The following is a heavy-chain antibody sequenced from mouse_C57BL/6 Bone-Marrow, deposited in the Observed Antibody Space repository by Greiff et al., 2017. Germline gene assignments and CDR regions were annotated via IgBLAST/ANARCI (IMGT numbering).Heavy chain of an antibody. Sequence: QVQLQQSGAELMKPGASVKLSCKATGYTFTGYWIEWVKQRPGHGLEWIGEILPGSGSTNYNEKFKGKATFTADTSSNTDYMQLSSLTPEDSAIYDCARRGLTTVDRWYFDYWGTGTTVTVSS. CDR1: GYTFTGYW. D-gene: IGHD1-1*01. J-gene: IGHJ1*03. CDR2: ILPGSGST. V-gene: IGHV1-9*01. CDR3: ARRGLTTVDRWYFDY.